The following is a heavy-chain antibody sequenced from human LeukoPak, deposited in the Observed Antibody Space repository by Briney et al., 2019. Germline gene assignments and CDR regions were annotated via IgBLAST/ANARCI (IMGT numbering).Heavy chain of an antibody. V-gene: IGHV3-15*01. D-gene: IGHD2/OR15-2a*01. J-gene: IGHJ4*02. CDR1: GFTFSSYA. CDR3: TRFYHEYSPY. CDR2: IKSNADGGTP. Sequence: GGSLRLSCAASGFTFSSYAMIWVRQAPGKGLEWVGRIKSNADGGTPDYAAPARGRFTISRDDSKNTLYLQMNSLKTEDTAVYYCTRFYHEYSPYWGRGTLVTVSS.